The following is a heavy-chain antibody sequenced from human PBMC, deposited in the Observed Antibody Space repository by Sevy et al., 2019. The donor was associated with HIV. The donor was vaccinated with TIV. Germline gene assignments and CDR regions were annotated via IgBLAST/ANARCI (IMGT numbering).Heavy chain of an antibody. CDR3: VRGADYYDRGGANCDS. CDR1: GFSFSKYS. D-gene: IGHD3-22*01. Sequence: GGSLRLSCAASGFSFSKYSMHWVRQAPGKGLEWVALIWCEGSSEYYADSVKGGFTISRDNSNTTLYLQVNSRRAEDTAVYYCVRGADYYDRGGANCDSWGQGTLVTVSS. V-gene: IGHV3-33*01. CDR2: IWCEGSSE. J-gene: IGHJ4*02.